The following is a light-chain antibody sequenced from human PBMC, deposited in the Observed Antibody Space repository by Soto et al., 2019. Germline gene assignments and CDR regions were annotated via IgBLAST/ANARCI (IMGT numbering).Light chain of an antibody. V-gene: IGKV1-13*02. Sequence: AIHKTQSPSSLSASVGDSVTITFRASQGIRNDLGWYQQKPGKAPKLLIYDASSLESGVPSRFSGSGSGTEFTLTISSLQPDDFATYYCQQYNSYWTFGQGTKVDIK. CDR1: QGIRND. CDR3: QQYNSYWT. J-gene: IGKJ1*01. CDR2: DAS.